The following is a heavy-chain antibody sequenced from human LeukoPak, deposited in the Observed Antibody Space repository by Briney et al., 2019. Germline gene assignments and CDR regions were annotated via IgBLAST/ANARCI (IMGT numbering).Heavy chain of an antibody. CDR2: IYYSGST. J-gene: IGHJ4*02. Sequence: ASETLSLTCTVSGGSISSGSYYWSWIRQHPGKGLEWIGYIYYSGSTYYNPSLKSRVTISVDTSKNQFSLKLSSVTAADTAVYYCARGAPYGSGSYRPPYYFDYWGQGTLVTVSS. CDR3: ARGAPYGSGSYRPPYYFDY. CDR1: GGSISSGSYY. D-gene: IGHD3-10*01. V-gene: IGHV4-31*03.